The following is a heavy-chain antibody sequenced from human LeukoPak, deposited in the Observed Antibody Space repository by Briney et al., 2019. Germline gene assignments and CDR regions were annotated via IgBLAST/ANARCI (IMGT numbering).Heavy chain of an antibody. CDR1: GFTFSSYS. CDR2: ISSSSSTI. J-gene: IGHJ4*01. CDR3: STDPRLLIY. Sequence: PGGSLRLSCAASGFTFSSYSMNWVRQAPGKRLEWVSYISSSSSTIYYADSVKGRFTISRDNAKNTLYLQMNSLRPDDTALYYCSTDPRLLIYWGHGTLVTVSS. V-gene: IGHV3-48*01. D-gene: IGHD2-8*01.